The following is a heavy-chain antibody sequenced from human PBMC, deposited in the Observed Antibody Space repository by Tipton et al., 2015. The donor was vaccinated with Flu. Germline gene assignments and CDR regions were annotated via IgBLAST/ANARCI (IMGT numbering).Heavy chain of an antibody. D-gene: IGHD1-26*01. V-gene: IGHV3-23*01. Sequence: SLRLSCAASGFTFSSYAMSWVRQAPGKGLEWVSAISGSGGSTYYADSVKGRFTISRVNSKNTLYLQMNSLRAEDTAVYYCAKLSGSYPYYYYGMDVWGQGTTVTVSS. CDR1: GFTFSSYA. J-gene: IGHJ6*02. CDR2: ISGSGGST. CDR3: AKLSGSYPYYYYGMDV.